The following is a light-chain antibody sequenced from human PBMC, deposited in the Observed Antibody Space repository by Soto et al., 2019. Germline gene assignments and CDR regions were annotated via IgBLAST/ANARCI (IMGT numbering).Light chain of an antibody. V-gene: IGLV2-14*01. J-gene: IGLJ2*01. Sequence: QSALTQPASVSGSPGQSITISCTGSSSDVGTYTYVSWYQQHPGKVPKLMIYEVSNRPSGVSNRFSGSKSGNTASLTISGLQAEDEADYYCSSYTSSRTLLFGGGTKLTVL. CDR3: SSYTSSRTLL. CDR1: SSDVGTYTY. CDR2: EVS.